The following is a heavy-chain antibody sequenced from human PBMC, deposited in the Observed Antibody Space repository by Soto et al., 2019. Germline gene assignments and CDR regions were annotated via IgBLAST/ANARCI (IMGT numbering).Heavy chain of an antibody. Sequence: QLQLQQSGSGLVKPSQTLSLTCADSGGSISSSGYSWSWIRQPPGKGLEWIGYIYHSGSTYYNPSLKSRVTISVDRSKNQCSLKLDSVTAADTAVYYCARGSRFGEIDDYWGQGTLVTVSS. CDR1: GGSISSSGYS. V-gene: IGHV4-30-2*01. D-gene: IGHD3-10*01. J-gene: IGHJ4*02. CDR3: ARGSRFGEIDDY. CDR2: IYHSGST.